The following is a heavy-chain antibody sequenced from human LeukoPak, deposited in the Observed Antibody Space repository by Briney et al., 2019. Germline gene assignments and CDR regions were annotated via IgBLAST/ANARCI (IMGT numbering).Heavy chain of an antibody. CDR1: GFTFGSYS. V-gene: IGHV3-48*02. J-gene: IGHJ4*02. Sequence: GGSLRLSCAASGFTFGSYSMNWVRQAPGKGLEWVSYISSSSSTIYYADSVKGRFTISRDNAKNSLYLQMNSLRDEDTAVYYCARDIHLDYWGQGTLVTVSS. CDR3: ARDIHLDY. CDR2: ISSSSSTI.